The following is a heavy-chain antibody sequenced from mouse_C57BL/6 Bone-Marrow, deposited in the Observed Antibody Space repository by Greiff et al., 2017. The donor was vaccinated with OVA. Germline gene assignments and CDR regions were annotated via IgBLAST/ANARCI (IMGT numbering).Heavy chain of an antibody. CDR1: GFNIKDYY. CDR3: ARDYYGSSLAY. D-gene: IGHD1-1*01. J-gene: IGHJ3*01. Sequence: EVQLQQSGAELVKPGASVTLSCTASGFNIKDYYMHWVKQRTEQGLEWIGRIDPEDGETKYAPKFQGKATITADTSSNTAYLQLSSLTSEDTAVYYCARDYYGSSLAYWGQGTLVTVSA. CDR2: IDPEDGET. V-gene: IGHV14-2*01.